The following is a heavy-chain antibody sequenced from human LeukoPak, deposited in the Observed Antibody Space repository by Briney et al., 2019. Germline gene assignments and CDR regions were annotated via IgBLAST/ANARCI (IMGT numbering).Heavy chain of an antibody. CDR1: GGTFSSYA. D-gene: IGHD1-26*01. J-gene: IGHJ3*02. Sequence: SVKVSCKASGGTFSSYAISWVRQAPGQGLEWMGGIIPIFGTANYAQKFQGRVTITADESTSTAYMELSSLRSEDTAVYYCAREGGSRWEHNAFDIWGQGTMVTVSS. CDR2: IIPIFGTA. CDR3: AREGGSRWEHNAFDI. V-gene: IGHV1-69*01.